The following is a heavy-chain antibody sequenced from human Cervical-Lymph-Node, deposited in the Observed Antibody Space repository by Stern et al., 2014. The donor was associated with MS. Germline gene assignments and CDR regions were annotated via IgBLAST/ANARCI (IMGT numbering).Heavy chain of an antibody. CDR1: GFRFSDYY. Sequence: VQLVESGAEVKQPGASVKVSCEASGFRFSDYYIHWVRQAPGQGLEWMGCINPKNGDTQSAQRFQGRVSMTRDTSISTAYMELSSLKSDDTAMYYCGRGIKTFDPWGQGTLVTVSS. CDR2: INPKNGDT. D-gene: IGHD5-24*01. V-gene: IGHV1-2*02. CDR3: GRGIKTFDP. J-gene: IGHJ5*02.